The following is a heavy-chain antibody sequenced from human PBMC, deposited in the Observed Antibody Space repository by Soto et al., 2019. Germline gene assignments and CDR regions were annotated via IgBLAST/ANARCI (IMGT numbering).Heavy chain of an antibody. Sequence: ESGGGVVQPGRSLRLSCAASGFSFSSYGMHWVRQAPGKGLEWVAVISYDGSNKYYADSVKGRFTISRDNSKNTLYLQMNSLSAEDTAVYYCAKEGGSHLRAPFDYWGQGTLVTVSS. D-gene: IGHD1-26*01. CDR2: ISYDGSNK. V-gene: IGHV3-30*18. J-gene: IGHJ4*02. CDR3: AKEGGSHLRAPFDY. CDR1: GFSFSSYG.